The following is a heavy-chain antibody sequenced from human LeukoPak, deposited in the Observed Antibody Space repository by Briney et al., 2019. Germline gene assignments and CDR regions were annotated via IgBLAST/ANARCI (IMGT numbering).Heavy chain of an antibody. Sequence: SETLSLTCTVSGGFISSGSYYWSWIRQPAGKGLEWIGRIYTSGSTNYIPSLKSRVTISVDTSKNQFSLKLSSVTAADTAVYYCARGCCSSTSCQNWFDPWGQGTLVTVSS. V-gene: IGHV4-61*02. CDR1: GGFISSGSYY. J-gene: IGHJ5*02. CDR2: IYTSGST. CDR3: ARGCCSSTSCQNWFDP. D-gene: IGHD2-2*01.